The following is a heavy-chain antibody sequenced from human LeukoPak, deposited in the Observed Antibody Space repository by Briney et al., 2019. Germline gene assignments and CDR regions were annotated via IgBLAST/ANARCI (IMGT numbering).Heavy chain of an antibody. CDR1: GFTFSSYS. CDR3: AREDVVVPPYGMDV. Sequence: GGSLRLSCAASGFTFSSYSMNWDRQAPGKGLEWVSYISSSSTIYYADSVKGRFTISRDNAKNSLYLQMNSLRAEDTAVYYCAREDVVVPPYGMDVWGQGTTVTVSS. V-gene: IGHV3-48*01. J-gene: IGHJ6*02. D-gene: IGHD2-2*01. CDR2: ISSSSTI.